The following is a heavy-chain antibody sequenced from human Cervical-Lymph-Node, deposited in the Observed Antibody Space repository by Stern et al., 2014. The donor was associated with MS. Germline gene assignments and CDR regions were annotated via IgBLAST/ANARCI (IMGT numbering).Heavy chain of an antibody. D-gene: IGHD6-19*01. Sequence: QVQLQESGPGLVKPSQTLSLTCTVSGGPINIGDYYWSWIRHLPGKGLEWIGYIDNIGSTSYNSSLKSRVSISVDTSKNQFSLNLNSMTAADTAVYYCAGGTVAGLFDFWGQGMLVTVSS. CDR3: AGGTVAGLFDF. CDR2: IDNIGST. CDR1: GGPINIGDYY. V-gene: IGHV4-31*03. J-gene: IGHJ4*02.